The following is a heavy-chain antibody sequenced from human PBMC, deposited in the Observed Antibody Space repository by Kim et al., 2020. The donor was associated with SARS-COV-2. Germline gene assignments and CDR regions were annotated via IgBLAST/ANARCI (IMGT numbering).Heavy chain of an antibody. CDR3: TTDDRHPGDYYYYGMDV. Sequence: GGSLRLSCAASGFTFSNAWMSWVRQAPGKGLEWVGRIKSKTDGGTTDYAAPVKGRFTISRDDSKNTLYLQMNSLKTEDTAVYYCTTDDRHPGDYYYYGMDVWGQGTTVTVSS. J-gene: IGHJ6*02. CDR1: GFTFSNAW. CDR2: IKSKTDGGTT. V-gene: IGHV3-15*01.